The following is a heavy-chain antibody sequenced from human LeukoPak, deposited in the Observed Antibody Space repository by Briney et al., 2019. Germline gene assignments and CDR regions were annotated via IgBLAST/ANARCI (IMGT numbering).Heavy chain of an antibody. Sequence: SETLSLTCAVYGGSFSGYYWSWIRKPPGKGLEWIGEINHSGSTNYNPSLKSRVTISVDTSKNQFSLKLSSVTAADTAVYYCARRHIVVVTSYDFDIWGQGTMVTVSS. CDR3: ARRHIVVVTSYDFDI. CDR1: GGSFSGYY. J-gene: IGHJ3*02. CDR2: INHSGST. D-gene: IGHD2-21*02. V-gene: IGHV4-34*01.